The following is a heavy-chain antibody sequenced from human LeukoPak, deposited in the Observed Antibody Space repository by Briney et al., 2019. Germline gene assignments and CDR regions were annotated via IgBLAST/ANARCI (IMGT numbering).Heavy chain of an antibody. Sequence: ASVKVSCKASGYTFTGYYMHWVRQAPGQGLEWMGWINPNSGGTNYAQKFQGRVTMTRDTSTSTVYMELSSLRSEDTAVYYCARGARGGSYDFRYWGQGTLVTVSS. CDR2: INPNSGGT. J-gene: IGHJ4*02. V-gene: IGHV1-2*02. CDR1: GYTFTGYY. CDR3: ARGARGGSYDFRY. D-gene: IGHD1-26*01.